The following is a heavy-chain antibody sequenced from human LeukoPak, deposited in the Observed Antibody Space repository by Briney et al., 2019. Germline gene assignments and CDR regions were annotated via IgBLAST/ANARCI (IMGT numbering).Heavy chain of an antibody. D-gene: IGHD1-14*01. J-gene: IGHJ4*02. CDR2: IIPIFGTT. Sequence: SVKVSCKASGGTFSSYAISWVRQAPGQGLEWMGGIIPIFGTTNYAQKFQGRVTITADESTSTAYMELSSLRSEDTAVYYCATEQPNRHGVDYWGQGTLVTVSS. V-gene: IGHV1-69*13. CDR1: GGTFSSYA. CDR3: ATEQPNRHGVDY.